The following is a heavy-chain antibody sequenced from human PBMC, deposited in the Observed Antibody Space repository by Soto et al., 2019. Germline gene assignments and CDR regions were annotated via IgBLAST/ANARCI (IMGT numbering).Heavy chain of an antibody. J-gene: IGHJ4*02. Sequence: EVQLVESGGGLVQPGRSLRLSCAASEFTFDDYAMHWVRQAPGKGLEWVSGISWNSGSIGYADSVKGRFTISRDNAKNSLYLQMNSLRAEDTALYYCAKSPPGIAVANYFDYWGQGTLVTVSS. V-gene: IGHV3-9*01. CDR2: ISWNSGSI. CDR3: AKSPPGIAVANYFDY. CDR1: EFTFDDYA. D-gene: IGHD6-19*01.